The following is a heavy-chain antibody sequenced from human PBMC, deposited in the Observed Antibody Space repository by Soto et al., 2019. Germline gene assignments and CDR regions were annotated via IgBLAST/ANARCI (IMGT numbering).Heavy chain of an antibody. CDR1: GYTFTSYG. CDR3: ATAIAAAGPY. V-gene: IGHV1-18*01. J-gene: IGHJ4*02. CDR2: VSAYNGNP. D-gene: IGHD6-13*01. Sequence: QVQLVQSGAEVKKPGASVEVSCKASGYTFTSYGINWVRLAPGQGLEWMGWVSAYNGNPNYAQKLQGRVTMTTDTSTSTAYMELRSLRSDDTAIYYCATAIAAAGPYWGQGTLVTVSS.